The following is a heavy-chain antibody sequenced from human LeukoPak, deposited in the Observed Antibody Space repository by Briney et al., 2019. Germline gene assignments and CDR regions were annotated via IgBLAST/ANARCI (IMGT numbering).Heavy chain of an antibody. D-gene: IGHD3-10*01. J-gene: IGHJ5*01. CDR3: ARLLHYDGSGTYYTAIYS. Sequence: PSQTLSLTCAVSGDSISSSNYYWGWIRQPPGKGPEWIGSIYYSGSTYYNPSLKSRVTISVDTSKNQFSLKLSSCTAADTAVYFYARLLHYDGSGTYYTAIYSCGEGTLVTLSS. CDR1: GDSISSSNYY. CDR2: IYYSGST. V-gene: IGHV4-39*01.